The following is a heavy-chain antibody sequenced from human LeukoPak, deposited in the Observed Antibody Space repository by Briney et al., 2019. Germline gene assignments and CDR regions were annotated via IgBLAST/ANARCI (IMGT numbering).Heavy chain of an antibody. J-gene: IGHJ6*03. D-gene: IGHD2-15*01. CDR3: ARAATYCYYYYYMDV. Sequence: ASVKVSCKASGYTFTSYGISWVRQAPGQGLEWMGWISAYNGNTNYAQKLQGRVTMTTDTSTSTAYMELRSLRSDDTAVYYCARAATYCYYYYYMDVWGKGTTVTVSS. CDR2: ISAYNGNT. CDR1: GYTFTSYG. V-gene: IGHV1-18*01.